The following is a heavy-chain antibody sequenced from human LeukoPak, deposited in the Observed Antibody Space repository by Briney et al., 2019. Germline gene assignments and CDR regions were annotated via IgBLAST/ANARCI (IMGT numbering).Heavy chain of an antibody. D-gene: IGHD2-2*01. CDR2: IYYSGST. CDR3: ARDQTVVPAATRYYYYYGMDV. J-gene: IGHJ6*02. Sequence: PSETLSLTCTVSGGSISSYYWSWIRQPPGKGLEWIGYIYYSGSTNYNPSLKSRVTISVDTSKNQFSLKLSSVTAADTAVYYCARDQTVVPAATRYYYYYGMDVWGPGTTVTVSS. V-gene: IGHV4-59*01. CDR1: GGSISSYY.